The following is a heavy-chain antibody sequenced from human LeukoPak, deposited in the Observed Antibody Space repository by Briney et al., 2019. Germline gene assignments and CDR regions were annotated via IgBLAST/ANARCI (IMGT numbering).Heavy chain of an antibody. CDR3: ARGFLEKVVITGFNFDY. D-gene: IGHD3-22*01. J-gene: IGHJ4*02. V-gene: IGHV1-18*01. Sequence: ASVKVSCKASGYTFTSYGISWVRQAPGQGLEWMGWISAYNGNTNYAQKLQGRVTMTTDTSTSTAYMELRSLRSDDTAVYYCARGFLEKVVITGFNFDYWGQGTLVTVSS. CDR1: GYTFTSYG. CDR2: ISAYNGNT.